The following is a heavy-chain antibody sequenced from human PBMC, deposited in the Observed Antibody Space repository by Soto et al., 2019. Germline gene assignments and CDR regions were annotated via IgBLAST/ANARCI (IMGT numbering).Heavy chain of an antibody. V-gene: IGHV4-30-2*01. D-gene: IGHD3-10*01. Sequence: PSETLSLTCAVSGGSISSGGYSWSWIRQPPGKGLEWIGYIYHSGSTYYNQSLKSRVTISVDRSKNQFSLKLSSVTAADTAVYYCARVWGRSLLWFGCLDIWGQGTMVTVSS. J-gene: IGHJ3*02. CDR2: IYHSGST. CDR1: GGSISSGGYS. CDR3: ARVWGRSLLWFGCLDI.